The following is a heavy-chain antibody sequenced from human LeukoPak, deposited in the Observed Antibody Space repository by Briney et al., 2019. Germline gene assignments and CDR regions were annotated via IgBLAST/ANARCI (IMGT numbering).Heavy chain of an antibody. CDR2: ISYDGSNK. J-gene: IGHJ4*02. V-gene: IGHV3-30-3*01. CDR3: ARPYCSGGSCYRAEHFDY. CDR1: GFTFSSYA. Sequence: GRSLRLSCAASGFTFSSYAMHWVRQAPGKGLEWVAVISYDGSNKYYADSVKGRFTISRDNSKNTLYLQMNSLRAEDTAVYYCARPYCSGGSCYRAEHFDYWGQGTLVTVSS. D-gene: IGHD2-15*01.